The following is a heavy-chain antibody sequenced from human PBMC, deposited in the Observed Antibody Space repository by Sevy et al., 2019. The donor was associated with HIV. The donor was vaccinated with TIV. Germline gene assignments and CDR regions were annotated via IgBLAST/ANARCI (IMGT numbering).Heavy chain of an antibody. Sequence: GESLKISCKASGYTFIDYYLIWVRQAPGQGLEWMGRFNPNSGDTNYVQKFQGRVTMTRDASINSAYMELSRLTSDDTAVYYCAREWGFAMANAFDIWGQGTMVTVSS. J-gene: IGHJ3*02. CDR3: AREWGFAMANAFDI. CDR2: FNPNSGDT. V-gene: IGHV1-2*06. CDR1: GYTFIDYY. D-gene: IGHD2-2*01.